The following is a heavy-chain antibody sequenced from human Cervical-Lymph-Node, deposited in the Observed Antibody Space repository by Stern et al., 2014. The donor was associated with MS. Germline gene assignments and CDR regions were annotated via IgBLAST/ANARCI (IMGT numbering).Heavy chain of an antibody. CDR3: ARGAGDNWFDP. J-gene: IGHJ5*02. Sequence: VQLVESGADVKKPGSSVRVSCKASGGISWLRQAPGQGLEWMGGIIPFVGTGTVNYAQNFQGRLTIIADTSTNKTYMKLSSLRFDDTAVYYWARGAGDNWFDPWGQGTLVSVSS. V-gene: IGHV1-69*06. D-gene: IGHD3-10*01. CDR2: IIPFVGTGTV. CDR1: GG.